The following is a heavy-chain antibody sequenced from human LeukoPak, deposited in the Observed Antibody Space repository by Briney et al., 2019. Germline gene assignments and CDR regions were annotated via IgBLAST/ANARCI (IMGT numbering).Heavy chain of an antibody. CDR1: GGSVSSGYYY. D-gene: IGHD3-10*01. Sequence: SETLYLTCTVSGGSVSSGYYYWSWIRQPPGKGLEWIGYIYYSGSTNYNPSLKSRVTVSVDRSKNQFSLKLSSVTAADTAVYYCARGYYGSGSYLDAFDIWGQGTMVTVSS. CDR3: ARGYYGSGSYLDAFDI. V-gene: IGHV4-61*01. J-gene: IGHJ3*02. CDR2: IYYSGST.